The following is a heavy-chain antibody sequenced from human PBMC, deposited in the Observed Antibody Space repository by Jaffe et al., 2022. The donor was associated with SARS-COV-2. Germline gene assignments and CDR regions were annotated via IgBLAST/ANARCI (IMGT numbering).Heavy chain of an antibody. CDR3: AREDIVVVPAAIGGFYYYYYMDV. V-gene: IGHV3-7*01. Sequence: EVQLVESGGGLVQPGGSLRLSCAASGFTFSSYWMSWVRQAPGKGLEWVANIKQDGSEKYYVDSVKGRFTISRDNAKNSLYLQMNSLRAEDTAVYYCAREDIVVVPAAIGGFYYYYYMDVWGKGTTVTVSS. D-gene: IGHD2-2*02. CDR2: IKQDGSEK. J-gene: IGHJ6*03. CDR1: GFTFSSYW.